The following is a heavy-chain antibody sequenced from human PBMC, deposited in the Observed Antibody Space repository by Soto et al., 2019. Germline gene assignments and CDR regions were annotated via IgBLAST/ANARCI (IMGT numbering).Heavy chain of an antibody. Sequence: QVQLVESGGGVVQPGTSLRVSCVGSGFTFRSYVIHWVRQAPGKGLEWVALTSYDGSDKYYDDSVRGRFTISRDNSRNTVDLQMDSLSLEDTALYYCARWGTTGGLDVWGKGTLVSVSS. CDR3: ARWGTTGGLDV. CDR2: TSYDGSDK. J-gene: IGHJ1*01. CDR1: GFTFRSYV. V-gene: IGHV3-30*19. D-gene: IGHD3-16*01.